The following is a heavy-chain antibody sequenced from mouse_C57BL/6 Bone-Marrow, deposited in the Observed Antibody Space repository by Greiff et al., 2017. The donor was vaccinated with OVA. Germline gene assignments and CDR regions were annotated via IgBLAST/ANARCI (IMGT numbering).Heavy chain of an antibody. CDR3: ARSYYYGFYAMDY. CDR1: GYTFTDYN. V-gene: IGHV1-18*01. CDR2: INPNNGGT. Sequence: EVQGVESGPELVKPGASVKIPCKASGYTFTDYNMDWVKQSHGKSLEWIGDINPNNGGTIYNQKFKGKATLTVDKSSSTAYMELRSLTSEDTAVYYCARSYYYGFYAMDYWGQGTSVTVSS. J-gene: IGHJ4*01. D-gene: IGHD1-1*01.